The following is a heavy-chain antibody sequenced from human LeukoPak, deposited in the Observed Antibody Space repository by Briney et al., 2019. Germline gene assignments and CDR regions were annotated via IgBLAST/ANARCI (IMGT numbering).Heavy chain of an antibody. V-gene: IGHV3-15*01. CDR1: GFMFSESR. Sequence: GGSLRLSCAASGFMFSESRMTWVRQAPGKGLEWLGRVKTKTDGVTADYAASVKGRFIISRDDSANTLQLQMDSLKIEDTAVYYCVTDLMGRCCMDVWGQGTTVTVCS. D-gene: IGHD1-26*01. CDR3: VTDLMGRCCMDV. CDR2: VKTKTDGVTA. J-gene: IGHJ6*02.